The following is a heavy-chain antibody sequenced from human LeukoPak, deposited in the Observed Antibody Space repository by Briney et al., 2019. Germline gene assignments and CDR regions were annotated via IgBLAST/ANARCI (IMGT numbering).Heavy chain of an antibody. V-gene: IGHV3-23*01. Sequence: GGSLRLSCAASGFTFSSYAMSWVRQAPGKGLEWVSAISGSGGSTYYADSVKGRFTISRDNSKNTLYLQMNSLRAEDTAVYYCAKSYCSSTSCYGYYFDYWGQGTLATVSS. J-gene: IGHJ4*02. CDR3: AKSYCSSTSCYGYYFDY. CDR1: GFTFSSYA. D-gene: IGHD2-2*01. CDR2: ISGSGGST.